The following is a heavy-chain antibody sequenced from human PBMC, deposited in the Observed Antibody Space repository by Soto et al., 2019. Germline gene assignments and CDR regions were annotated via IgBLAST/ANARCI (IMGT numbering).Heavy chain of an antibody. D-gene: IGHD2-2*01. J-gene: IGHJ4*02. Sequence: EVQLVESGGGLVKPGGSLRLSCAASGFTFSSYSMNWVRQAPGKGLEWVSSISSSSSYIYYADSVKGRFTISRDNAKNSLYLQMNSLRAEDTAVYYCARAYCSSTSCYRFPDYWGQGTLVTVSS. V-gene: IGHV3-21*01. CDR1: GFTFSSYS. CDR3: ARAYCSSTSCYRFPDY. CDR2: ISSSSSYI.